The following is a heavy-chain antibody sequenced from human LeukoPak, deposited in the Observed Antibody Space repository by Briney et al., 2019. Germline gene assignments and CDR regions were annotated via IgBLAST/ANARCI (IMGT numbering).Heavy chain of an antibody. Sequence: SVKVSCKASGGTFSSYAISWVRQAPGQGLEWMGGIIPIFGTANYAQKFQGRVTITADKSTSTAYMELSSLRSEDTAVYYCARDEGHIDALPLVWGQGTLVTVSS. J-gene: IGHJ4*02. CDR2: IIPIFGTA. CDR1: GGTFSSYA. CDR3: ARDEGHIDALPLV. D-gene: IGHD2-21*01. V-gene: IGHV1-69*06.